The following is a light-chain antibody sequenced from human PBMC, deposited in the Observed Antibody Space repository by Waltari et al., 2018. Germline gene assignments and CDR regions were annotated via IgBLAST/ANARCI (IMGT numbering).Light chain of an antibody. V-gene: IGKV1-NL1*01. CDR2: ETS. J-gene: IGKJ3*01. CDR3: QHYFRTPFT. CDR1: QGITND. Sequence: DIQMTQSPSSLSASVGDRVTITCRASQGITNDLAWYQQKPGETPKLLIYETSSLQSGIPSRFSGNGSGTDFTLTISSLQSEDSATYYCQHYFRTPFTFGPGTNLEIK.